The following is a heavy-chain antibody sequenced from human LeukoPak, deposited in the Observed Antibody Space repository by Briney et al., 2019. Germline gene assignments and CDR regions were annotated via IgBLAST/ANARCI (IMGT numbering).Heavy chain of an antibody. CDR3: ARAGIYYYDSSGYYYV. V-gene: IGHV3-66*01. CDR1: GFTVSSNY. J-gene: IGHJ4*02. CDR2: IYSGGST. Sequence: GGSLRLSCAASGFTVSSNYMSWVRQAPGKGLEWVSVIYSGGSTYYADSVKGRFTISRDNSKNTLYLQMNSLRAEDTAVYYCARAGIYYYDSSGYYYVWGQGTLVTVSP. D-gene: IGHD3-22*01.